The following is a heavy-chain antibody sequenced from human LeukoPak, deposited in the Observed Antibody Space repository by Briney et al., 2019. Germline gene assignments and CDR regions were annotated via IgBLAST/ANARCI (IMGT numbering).Heavy chain of an antibody. J-gene: IGHJ5*02. D-gene: IGHD2-21*01. Sequence: SGTLCLTCSVSGGSIRSLGYSWGWRRQPPGKGREWVASMYYTGTTYYNPSLNSRVTMSVHRTNNKFSRNLTYVPAAAPAVFFCARSVCAYAGRDWFDPWGEGSLLTVSP. CDR2: MYYTGTT. CDR1: GGSIRSLGYS. CDR3: ARSVCAYAGRDWFDP. V-gene: IGHV4-39*07.